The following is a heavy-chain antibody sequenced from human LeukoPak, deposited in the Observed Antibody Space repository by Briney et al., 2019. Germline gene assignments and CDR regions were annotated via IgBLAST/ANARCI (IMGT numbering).Heavy chain of an antibody. CDR3: AKSYDILTGYYMGGFDY. J-gene: IGHJ4*02. CDR1: GFTFSSYG. D-gene: IGHD3-9*01. V-gene: IGHV3-30*02. Sequence: PGGSLRLSCAASGFTFSSYGMHWVRQAPGKGLEWVAFIRYDGSNKYYADSVKGRFTISRDNSKNTLYLQMNSLRAEDTALYYCAKSYDILTGYYMGGFDYWGQGTLVTVSS. CDR2: IRYDGSNK.